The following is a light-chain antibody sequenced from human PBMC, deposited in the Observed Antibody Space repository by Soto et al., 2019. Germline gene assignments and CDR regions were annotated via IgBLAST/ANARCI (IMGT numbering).Light chain of an antibody. CDR3: SSYTGASTEV. CDR1: SGDVGGYNY. CDR2: EVS. Sequence: QSVLTQPASVSGSPGQSITISCTGTSGDVGGYNYVSWYQQHPGRAPKLMIYEVSNRPSGVSNRFSGSKSGNTASLTISGLQPEDEADYYCSSYTGASTEVFGGGTKVTVL. V-gene: IGLV2-14*01. J-gene: IGLJ2*01.